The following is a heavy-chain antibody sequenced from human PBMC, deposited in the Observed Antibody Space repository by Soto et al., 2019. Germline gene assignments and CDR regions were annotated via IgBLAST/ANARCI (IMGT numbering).Heavy chain of an antibody. Sequence: XSVKVSCKTSGYTFTSYGIAWVRQAPGQXXXXXXXXRXXXGNXXYEXXXXXXXKXXXDXXXSKAYMQPRSLRYDDTAVYYCATRSPEFDFWGQGTLVNVSS. CDR2: XRXXXGNX. V-gene: IGHV1-18*01. D-gene: IGHD3-16*01. J-gene: IGHJ4*02. CDR3: ATRSPEFDF. CDR1: GYTFTSYG.